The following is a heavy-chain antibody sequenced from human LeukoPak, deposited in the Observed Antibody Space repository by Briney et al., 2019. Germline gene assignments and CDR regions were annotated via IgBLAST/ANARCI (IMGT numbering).Heavy chain of an antibody. Sequence: SVKVSCKASGGTFSGYAISWVRQAPGQGLEWMGGIIPIFGTANYAQKFQGRVTITADESTSTAYMELRSLRSEDTAVYYCARDLYYYDSSGPFDYWGQGTLVTVSS. CDR1: GGTFSGYA. CDR3: ARDLYYYDSSGPFDY. D-gene: IGHD3-22*01. J-gene: IGHJ4*02. CDR2: IIPIFGTA. V-gene: IGHV1-69*13.